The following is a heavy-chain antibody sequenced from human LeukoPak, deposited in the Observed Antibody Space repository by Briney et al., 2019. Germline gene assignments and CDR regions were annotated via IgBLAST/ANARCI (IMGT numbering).Heavy chain of an antibody. J-gene: IGHJ4*02. CDR3: ARGHGGGYFNYLGY. CDR1: GYTFTSYG. Sequence: ASVKVSCKASGYTFTSYGISWVRQAPGQGLEWLGWISAYNGNTNYAQKLQGRVTMTTDTSTSTAYMELRSLRSDDTAVYYCARGHGGGYFNYLGYWGQGTLVTVSS. D-gene: IGHD1-26*01. V-gene: IGHV1-18*01. CDR2: ISAYNGNT.